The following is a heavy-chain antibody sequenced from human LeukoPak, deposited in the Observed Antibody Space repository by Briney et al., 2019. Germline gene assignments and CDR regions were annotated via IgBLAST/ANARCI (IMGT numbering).Heavy chain of an antibody. CDR1: GFTFSSYG. J-gene: IGHJ3*02. V-gene: IGHV3-30*02. CDR2: IRYDGSNK. D-gene: IGHD5-12*01. CDR3: ARKYSGYENDAFDI. Sequence: GGSLRLSCAASGFTFSSYGMHWVRQAPGKGLEWVAFIRYDGSNKYYADSVKGRFTISRDNSKNTLYLQMNSLRAEDTAVYYCARKYSGYENDAFDIWGQGTMVTVSS.